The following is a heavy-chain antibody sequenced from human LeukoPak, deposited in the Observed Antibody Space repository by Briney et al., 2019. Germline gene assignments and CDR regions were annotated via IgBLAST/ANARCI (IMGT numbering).Heavy chain of an antibody. Sequence: ASVTVSCKASGYTFTNYGISWVRQAPGQGLEWMGCISANNRVTNYAQKLQGRATMTTDTSSNRAYVEPGSLRSGQMAVYYCASAPTYGEYGGDHWGQGTLLTVSS. D-gene: IGHD4-17*01. J-gene: IGHJ4*02. CDR2: ISANNRVT. V-gene: IGHV1-18*03. CDR1: GYTFTNYG. CDR3: ASAPTYGEYGGDH.